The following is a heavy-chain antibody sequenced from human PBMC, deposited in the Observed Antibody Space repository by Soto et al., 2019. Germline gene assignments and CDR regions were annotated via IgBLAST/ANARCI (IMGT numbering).Heavy chain of an antibody. CDR1: GGTFSSYA. CDR3: ARDLSSTSCPACYGMDV. Sequence: GAAVKVSCKASGGTFSSYAISWVRQAPGQGLEWMGGIIPIFGTANYAQKFQGRVTITADESTSTAYMELSSLRSEDTAVYYCARDLSSTSCPACYGMDVWGQGTTVTVYS. J-gene: IGHJ6*02. V-gene: IGHV1-69*13. CDR2: IIPIFGTA. D-gene: IGHD2-2*01.